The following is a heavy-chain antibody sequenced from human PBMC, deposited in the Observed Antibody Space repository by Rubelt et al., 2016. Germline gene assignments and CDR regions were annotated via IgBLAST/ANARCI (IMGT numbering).Heavy chain of an antibody. CDR3: AIDLLDTAMVTVSSYWYFDL. J-gene: IGHJ2*01. CDR2: ISYDGSNK. V-gene: IGHV3-30*01. Sequence: ISYDGSNKYYADSVKGRFTISRDTSKNTLYLQMNSLRAEDTAVYYCAIDLLDTAMVTVSSYWYFDLWGRGTLVTVSS. D-gene: IGHD5-18*01.